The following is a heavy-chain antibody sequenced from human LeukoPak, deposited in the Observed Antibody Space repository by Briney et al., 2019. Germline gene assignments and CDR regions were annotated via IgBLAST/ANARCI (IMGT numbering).Heavy chain of an antibody. Sequence: GGSLRLSCAASGFTFSSYSMNWVRQAPGKGLEWVSSISSSSSYIYYAGSVKGRFTISRDNAKNSLYLQMNSLRAEDTAVYYCARDVSFHYGSSGYSNFDYWGQGTLVTVSS. CDR2: ISSSSSYI. CDR3: ARDVSFHYGSSGYSNFDY. V-gene: IGHV3-21*01. D-gene: IGHD3-22*01. CDR1: GFTFSSYS. J-gene: IGHJ4*02.